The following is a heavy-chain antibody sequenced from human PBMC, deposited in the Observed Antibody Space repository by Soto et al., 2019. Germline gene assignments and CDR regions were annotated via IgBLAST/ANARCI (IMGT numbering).Heavy chain of an antibody. Sequence: PGGSLRLSCAASGFTFSSYWMSWVRQAPGKGLEWVANIKQDGSEKYYVDSVKGRFTISRDNAKNSLYLQMNSLRAEDTAVYYCARDRVVVVPAATTYYYYGMDVWGQGTTVTVSS. J-gene: IGHJ6*02. CDR3: ARDRVVVVPAATTYYYYGMDV. D-gene: IGHD2-2*01. CDR1: GFTFSSYW. CDR2: IKQDGSEK. V-gene: IGHV3-7*01.